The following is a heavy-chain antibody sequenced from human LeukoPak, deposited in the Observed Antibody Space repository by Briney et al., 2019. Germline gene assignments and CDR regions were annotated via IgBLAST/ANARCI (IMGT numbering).Heavy chain of an antibody. CDR1: GFTFSSYA. Sequence: RRSLRLSCAASGFTFSSYAMHWVRQAPGKGLERVSAISGSGGSTYYADSVKGRFTISRDNSKNTLYLQMNSLRAEDTAVYYCARGEAEELRYPLGNAFDIWGQGTMVTVSS. CDR2: ISGSGGST. V-gene: IGHV3-23*01. D-gene: IGHD3-9*01. CDR3: ARGEAEELRYPLGNAFDI. J-gene: IGHJ3*02.